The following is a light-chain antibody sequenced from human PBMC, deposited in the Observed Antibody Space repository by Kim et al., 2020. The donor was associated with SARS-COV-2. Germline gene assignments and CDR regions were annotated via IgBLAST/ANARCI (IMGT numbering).Light chain of an antibody. CDR3: QQYGSLPLT. Sequence: TPSERATLSCRASQSAPSDFLAWYQQKPGPAPSLLIYGTSNRVIGIPDRFSGSGSGTDFTLTISRLEPEDFAVYYCQQYGSLPLTFGGGTKVDIK. J-gene: IGKJ4*01. CDR1: QSAPSDF. CDR2: GTS. V-gene: IGKV3-20*01.